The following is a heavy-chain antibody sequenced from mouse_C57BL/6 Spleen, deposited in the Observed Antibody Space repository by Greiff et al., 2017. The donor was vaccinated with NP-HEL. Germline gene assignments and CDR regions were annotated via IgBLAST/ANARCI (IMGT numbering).Heavy chain of an antibody. CDR2: INPNNGGT. J-gene: IGHJ3*01. CDR3: ARYWDSPWFAY. Sequence: EVQLQQSGPELVKPGASVKISCKASGYTFTDYYMNWVKQSHGKSLEWIGDINPNNGGTSYNQKFKGKATLTVDKSSSTAYMELRSLTSEDSAVYYCARYWDSPWFAYWGQGTLVTVSA. CDR1: GYTFTDYY. V-gene: IGHV1-26*01. D-gene: IGHD4-1*01.